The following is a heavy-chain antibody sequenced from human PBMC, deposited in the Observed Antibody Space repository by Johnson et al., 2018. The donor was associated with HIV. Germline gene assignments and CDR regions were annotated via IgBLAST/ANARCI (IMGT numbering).Heavy chain of an antibody. Sequence: QVQVVESGGGVVQPGRSLRLSCAASGFTFSSYAMHWVRQAPGKGLEWVAVISSDGSNKYYAESVKGRVTISRDNSKNTLYLKMNSLRAEDTAMYYCAKDNLKRTRGSDAFDIWGQGTMVTVSS. D-gene: IGHD2-15*01. CDR3: AKDNLKRTRGSDAFDI. J-gene: IGHJ3*02. CDR1: GFTFSSYA. CDR2: ISSDGSNK. V-gene: IGHV3-30*04.